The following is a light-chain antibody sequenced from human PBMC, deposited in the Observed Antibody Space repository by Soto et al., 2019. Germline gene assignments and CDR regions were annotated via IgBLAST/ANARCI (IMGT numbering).Light chain of an antibody. CDR2: GAS. Sequence: ETLMTQSPATLSVTPGERATLSCRASQSVNNNLAWYQQKLGQAPRVLIYGASTRATGIPARFTGSGSGTEFILTITSLQSEDSALYYCQEYNTWPWTFGQGTKVEFK. J-gene: IGKJ1*01. V-gene: IGKV3-15*01. CDR1: QSVNNN. CDR3: QEYNTWPWT.